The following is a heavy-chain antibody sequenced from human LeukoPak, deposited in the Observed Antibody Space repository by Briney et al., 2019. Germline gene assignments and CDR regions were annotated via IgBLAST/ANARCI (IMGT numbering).Heavy chain of an antibody. CDR2: IYSGNRT. D-gene: IGHD3-3*01. V-gene: IGHV3-66*04. CDR1: GFTVSNNY. CDR3: ARLTSGNGLDV. Sequence: GGSLRLSCAASGFTVSNNYMTWVRQAPGKGLEWVSVIYSGNRTKYADSVKGRFIISRDNSKNSLLFQMNSLRAEDTAVYYCARLTSGNGLDVWGRGTTVTVS. J-gene: IGHJ6*02.